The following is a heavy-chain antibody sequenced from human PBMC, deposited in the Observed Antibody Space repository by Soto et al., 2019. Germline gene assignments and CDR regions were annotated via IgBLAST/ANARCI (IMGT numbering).Heavy chain of an antibody. CDR1: GGSINNHY. J-gene: IGHJ5*02. CDR2: VHYSGTT. CDR3: TRGPGWLPDR. V-gene: IGHV4-59*11. Sequence: QVQLQESGPGLLKPSETLSLTCTVSGGSINNHYCSWIRQSPGKGLEWIGYVHYSGTTNYNPSLRSRVTISADMSKNQFSLKLSSVTAADTAVYYCTRGPGWLPDRWGQGTPVTVSS. D-gene: IGHD6-19*01.